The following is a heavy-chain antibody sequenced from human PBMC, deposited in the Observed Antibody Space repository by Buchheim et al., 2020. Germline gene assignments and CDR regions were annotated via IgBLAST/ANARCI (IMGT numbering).Heavy chain of an antibody. CDR3: ARQHCTDDSCYLSWFDP. D-gene: IGHD2-15*01. V-gene: IGHV5-51*01. J-gene: IGHJ5*02. CDR2: IYPGDSDT. CDR1: GYTFISYX. Sequence: EVQLVQSGAEVREPGESLKISCKGSGYTFISYXFAWVRQMPGKGLEWMGIIYPGDSDTRYSPSFQGQVTISAEKSINTHYPQWSSLKASDTAIYYCARQHCTDDSCYLSWFDPWGQGTL.